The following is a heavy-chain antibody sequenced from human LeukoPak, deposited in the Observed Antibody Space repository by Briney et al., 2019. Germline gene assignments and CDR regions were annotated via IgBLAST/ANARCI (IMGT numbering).Heavy chain of an antibody. CDR3: ARHGYSSGWYYFDY. V-gene: IGHV4-59*08. Sequence: PSETLSLTCTVSGGSISSYYWSWIRQPPGKGLEWIGYIYYSGSTNYNPSLKSRVTISVDTSKNQFSLELSSVTAADTAVYYCARHGYSSGWYYFDYWGQGTLVTVSS. D-gene: IGHD6-19*01. J-gene: IGHJ4*02. CDR1: GGSISSYY. CDR2: IYYSGST.